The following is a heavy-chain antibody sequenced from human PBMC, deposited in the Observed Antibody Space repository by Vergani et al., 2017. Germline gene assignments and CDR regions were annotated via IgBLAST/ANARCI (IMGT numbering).Heavy chain of an antibody. J-gene: IGHJ6*03. D-gene: IGHD2-21*01. CDR2: IKSKTDGGTT. CDR3: TTDCDTLYYYSSYYMDV. Sequence: EVQLVESGGGLVKPGGSLRLSCAASGFTFSNAWMRWVRQAPGKGLEWVGRIKSKTDGGTTEYAAPVKGRFTISRDDSKNTLYLQMNSLKTEDTAVYYCTTDCDTLYYYSSYYMDVWGKGTTVTVSS. V-gene: IGHV3-15*01. CDR1: GFTFSNAW.